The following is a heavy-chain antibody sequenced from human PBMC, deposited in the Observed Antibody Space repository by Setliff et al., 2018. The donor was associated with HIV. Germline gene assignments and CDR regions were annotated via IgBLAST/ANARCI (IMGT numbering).Heavy chain of an antibody. CDR1: GYIFTSQH. V-gene: IGHV1-46*01. CDR3: ARDRGGSWTFDH. J-gene: IGHJ4*02. D-gene: IGHD2-15*01. CDR2: INPNEIMA. Sequence: ASVKVSCKTSGYIFTSQHLRWVRQAPRQGLEWMGFINPNEIMAHYAQKFQDRVALTRDTSTGTVYMELRSLRSEDTAVYYCARDRGGSWTFDHWGQGTLVTVSS.